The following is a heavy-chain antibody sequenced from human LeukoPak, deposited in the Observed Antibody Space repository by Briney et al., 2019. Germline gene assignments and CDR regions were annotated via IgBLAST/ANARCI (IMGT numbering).Heavy chain of an antibody. CDR1: GFTFSTYV. Sequence: GGSLKLSCSVSGFTFSTYVMHWVRQAPGKGLEYVSAISSNGDNTYYADSVKGRFTISRDNSKNTLYLQMSSPRADDTAVYYCVRGTGYWGQGTLVTVSS. V-gene: IGHV3-64D*06. CDR3: VRGTGY. J-gene: IGHJ4*02. CDR2: ISSNGDNT.